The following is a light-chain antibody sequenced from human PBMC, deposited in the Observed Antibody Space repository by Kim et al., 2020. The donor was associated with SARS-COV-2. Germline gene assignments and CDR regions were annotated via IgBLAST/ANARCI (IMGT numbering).Light chain of an antibody. CDR1: QSVLYSSNNKNY. CDR2: WAS. CDR3: QQYYSTPRT. Sequence: DIVMTQSPDSLAVSLGERATINCKSSQSVLYSSNNKNYLAWYQQKPAQPPKLLIYWASTRESGVPDRFSGSGSGTDFTLTISSLQAEDVAVYYCQQYYSTPRTFGQGTKVDIK. V-gene: IGKV4-1*01. J-gene: IGKJ1*01.